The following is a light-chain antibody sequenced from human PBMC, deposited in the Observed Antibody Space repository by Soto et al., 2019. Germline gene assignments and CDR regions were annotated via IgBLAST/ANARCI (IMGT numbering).Light chain of an antibody. CDR2: GAS. Sequence: EIELTQSPGTLSLSLGERATLSCRASQGVSSSYLAWYQQKPGQAPRLLIYGASSTATGIPDRFSGSGAGTDFTLTMSGLGSEDFAGYYCQQYGSSPRITFGGGTKV. V-gene: IGKV3-20*01. CDR1: QGVSSSY. J-gene: IGKJ4*01. CDR3: QQYGSSPRIT.